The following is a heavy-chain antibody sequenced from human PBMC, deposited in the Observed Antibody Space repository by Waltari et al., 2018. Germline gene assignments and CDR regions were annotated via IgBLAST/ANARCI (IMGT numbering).Heavy chain of an antibody. D-gene: IGHD2-8*02. Sequence: QVQLVQSGAEVKKPGASVKVSCKASEYTFTSYAMHWVRQAPGQGLEWMGRIIPIFGTANYAQKFQGRVTITADKSTSTAYMELSSLISEDTSVYYCATRTVNEVFDIWGQGTMVTVSS. CDR3: ATRTVNEVFDI. CDR2: IIPIFGTA. J-gene: IGHJ3*02. V-gene: IGHV1-69*13. CDR1: EYTFTSYA.